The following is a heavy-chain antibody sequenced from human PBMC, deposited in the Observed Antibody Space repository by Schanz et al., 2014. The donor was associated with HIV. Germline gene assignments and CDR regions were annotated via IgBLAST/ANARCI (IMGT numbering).Heavy chain of an antibody. V-gene: IGHV3-23*01. CDR3: AKDAYRSGWFYFDS. CDR2: ISPSGRIT. CDR1: GFTFSKFA. J-gene: IGHJ4*02. Sequence: EEQLLESGGGLLQPGGSLRLSCSGSGFTFSKFAINWVRQAPGKGLEWVSAISPSGRITYYADSVKGRLTISRDNGRNMSFLHIATLNAGDTAVYYCAKDAYRSGWFYFDSWGQGTPVTVSS. D-gene: IGHD6-19*01.